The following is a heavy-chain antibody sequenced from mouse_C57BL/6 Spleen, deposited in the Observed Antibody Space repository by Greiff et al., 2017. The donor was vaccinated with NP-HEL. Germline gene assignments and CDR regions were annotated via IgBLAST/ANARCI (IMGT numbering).Heavy chain of an antibody. CDR3: ARYNSNYGGDY. CDR2: IRNKANGYTT. Sequence: EVKVVESGGGLVQPGGSLSLSCAASGFTFTDYYMSWVRQPPGKALEWLGFIRNKANGYTTEYSASVKGRFTISRDNSQSILYLQMNAVRAEDSATYYCARYNSNYGGDYWGQGTSVTVSS. D-gene: IGHD2-5*01. CDR1: GFTFTDYY. V-gene: IGHV7-3*01. J-gene: IGHJ4*01.